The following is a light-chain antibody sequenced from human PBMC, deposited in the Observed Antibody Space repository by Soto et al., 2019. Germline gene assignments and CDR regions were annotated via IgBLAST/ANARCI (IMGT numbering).Light chain of an antibody. Sequence: ERVMPQSPATLSVSPGERATLSCRASQSVSSNLAWYQQKPGQAPRLLIYGASTRATGIPARFSGSGSGTEFTLTISSLQSEDFAVYYCQQYNNWPITFGQGTRLEIK. J-gene: IGKJ5*01. V-gene: IGKV3-15*01. CDR1: QSVSSN. CDR3: QQYNNWPIT. CDR2: GAS.